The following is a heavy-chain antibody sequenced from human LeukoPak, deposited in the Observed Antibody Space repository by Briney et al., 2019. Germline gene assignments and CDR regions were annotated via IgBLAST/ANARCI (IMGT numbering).Heavy chain of an antibody. Sequence: SEILSLTCAVSGVSISSGGYSWSWIRQPPGKGLEWIGYIYHSGSTYCNPSLKSRVTISVDRSKNQFSLKLSSVTAADTAVYYCARDTPALAFDIWGQGTMVTVSS. CDR1: GVSISSGGYS. CDR2: IYHSGST. CDR3: ARDTPALAFDI. V-gene: IGHV4-30-2*01. J-gene: IGHJ3*02.